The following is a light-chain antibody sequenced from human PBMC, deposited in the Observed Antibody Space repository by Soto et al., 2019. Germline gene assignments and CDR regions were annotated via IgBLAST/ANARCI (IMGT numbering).Light chain of an antibody. J-gene: IGKJ1*01. V-gene: IGKV1-5*03. Sequence: DIQMTQSPSTLSASVGDRVTITCRASQSISTWLAWYQQKPGKAPKLLIYKASSLQSGVPSRFSGSGSGTEFILTIGSLHPDDFATYYCQQYINRWTFGQGTKVEIK. CDR2: KAS. CDR1: QSISTW. CDR3: QQYINRWT.